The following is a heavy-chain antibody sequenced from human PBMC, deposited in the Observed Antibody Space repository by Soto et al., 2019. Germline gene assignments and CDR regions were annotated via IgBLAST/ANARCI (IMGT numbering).Heavy chain of an antibody. D-gene: IGHD1-26*01. Sequence: QVQLVQSGAEKKKPGASVKVSCKASGYTFTSYAIHWVRQAPGQRLEWMGWINAGNGNTKYSQKFQGRITITRDTTATTSYMELSRRRSEDTAMYYCAMGFPSWFDHWGQGTLVTVSS. CDR3: AMGFPSWFDH. CDR2: INAGNGNT. J-gene: IGHJ5*02. CDR1: GYTFTSYA. V-gene: IGHV1-3*05.